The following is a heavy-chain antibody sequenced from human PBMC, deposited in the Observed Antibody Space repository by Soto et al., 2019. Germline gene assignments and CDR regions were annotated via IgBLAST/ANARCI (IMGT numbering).Heavy chain of an antibody. J-gene: IGHJ4*02. CDR2: THYSGDT. V-gene: IGHV4-31*03. Sequence: SETLSLTCTVSGGPFPNGGYYWSWIRQEPGKGLEWIGYTHYSGDTSYNQSLRSRVTISTDTSKTQFSLRLRSVTSADTAVYYCARGDSQVSSVFDYWGQGMLVTVSS. CDR3: ARGDSQVSSVFDY. D-gene: IGHD3-16*01. CDR1: GGPFPNGGYY.